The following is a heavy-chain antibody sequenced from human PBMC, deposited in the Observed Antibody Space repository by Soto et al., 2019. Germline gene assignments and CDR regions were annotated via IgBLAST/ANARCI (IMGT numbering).Heavy chain of an antibody. J-gene: IGHJ6*02. V-gene: IGHV1-18*01. D-gene: IGHD6-13*01. CDR1: GYTFTSYG. CDR2: ISAYNGNT. CDR3: AREPWGSSSWRMDV. Sequence: ASVKVSCKASGYTFTSYGISWVRQAPGQGLEWMGWISAYNGNTNYAQKLQGRVTMTTDTSTSTAYMELRSLRSDNTAVYYCAREPWGSSSWRMDVWGQGTTVTVSS.